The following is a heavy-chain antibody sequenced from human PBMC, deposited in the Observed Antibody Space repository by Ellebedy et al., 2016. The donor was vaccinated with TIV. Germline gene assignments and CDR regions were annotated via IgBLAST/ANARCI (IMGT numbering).Heavy chain of an antibody. CDR1: GFTFSDYY. Sequence: GESLKISCAASGFTFSDYYMSWIRQAPGKGLEWVSYISSSGSTIYYADSVKGRFTISRDNAKNSLYLQMNSLRAEDTAVYYCAKGQAPSIAARPYFDYWGQGTLVTVSS. V-gene: IGHV3-11*01. J-gene: IGHJ4*02. CDR3: AKGQAPSIAARPYFDY. CDR2: ISSSGSTI. D-gene: IGHD6-6*01.